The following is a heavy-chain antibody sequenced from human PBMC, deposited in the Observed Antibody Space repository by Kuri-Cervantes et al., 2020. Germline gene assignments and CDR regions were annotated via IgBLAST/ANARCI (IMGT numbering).Heavy chain of an antibody. CDR2: IYYSGTT. CDR3: ASTSDILTGYADYFDY. D-gene: IGHD3-9*01. V-gene: IGHV4-61*01. J-gene: IGHJ4*02. CDR1: GGSVSSGSYY. Sequence: GSLRLSCTVSGGSVSSGSYYWSWIRQPPGKGLEWIGYIYYSGTTNYNPSLKSRVTISADTSKNQFSLKLSSVTAADTAVYYCASTSDILTGYADYFDYWGQGTLVTVSS.